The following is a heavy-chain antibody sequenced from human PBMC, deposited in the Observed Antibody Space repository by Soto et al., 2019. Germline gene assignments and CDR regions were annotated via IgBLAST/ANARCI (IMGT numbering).Heavy chain of an antibody. D-gene: IGHD5-12*01. V-gene: IGHV1-18*04. CDR2: ISVYNGNT. CDR1: GNTFTSYG. Sequence: ATVKVSCRASGNTFTSYGISWVRQAPGQGLEWMGWISVYNGNTDYAQKFQGRVTMTTDTSTSTAYMELRSLRSDDTAVYYCATSYDSGFDPWGQGTLVTVSS. CDR3: ATSYDSGFDP. J-gene: IGHJ5*02.